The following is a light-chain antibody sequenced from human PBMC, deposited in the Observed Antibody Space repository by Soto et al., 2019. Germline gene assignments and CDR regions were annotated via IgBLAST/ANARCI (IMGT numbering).Light chain of an antibody. V-gene: IGKV1-5*03. J-gene: IGKJ4*01. CDR1: QTMNKW. CDR2: RAS. CDR3: QQYNSHWLS. Sequence: DVQMTQSPSTLSASLGDRVTITCRASQTMNKWLAWYQQKPGKAPKLLIHRASILESGVPSRFSGSGSGTEFTLTISGLQPDDLATYYCQQYNSHWLSFGGGTKVEIK.